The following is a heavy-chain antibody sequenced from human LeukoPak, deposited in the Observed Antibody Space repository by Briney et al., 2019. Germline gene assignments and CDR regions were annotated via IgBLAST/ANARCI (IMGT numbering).Heavy chain of an antibody. V-gene: IGHV3-7*05. CDR3: ATLGAYDRFDS. J-gene: IGHJ4*02. CDR2: IKQDGSEK. CDR1: GFTFSNYW. Sequence: GGSLRLSCAASGFTFSNYWMGWVRQAPGKGLEWVANIKQDGSEKLYVDSLKGRFTISRDNAKNSLYLQMNSLRAEDTAVYYCATLGAYDRFDSWGQGTLVTVSS. D-gene: IGHD5-12*01.